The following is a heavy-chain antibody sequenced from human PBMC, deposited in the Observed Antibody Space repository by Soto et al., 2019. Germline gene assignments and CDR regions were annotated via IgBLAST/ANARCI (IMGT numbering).Heavy chain of an antibody. D-gene: IGHD6-13*01. J-gene: IGHJ6*02. CDR3: ARGTGGAAGTPHYYYGMDV. CDR1: EYTFTSYA. CDR2: INAGNGNT. Sequence: ASVKVSCKASEYTFTSYAMHWVRQAPGQRLEWMGWINAGNGNTKYSQKFQGRVTITRDTSASTAYMELSSLRSEDTAVYYCARGTGGAAGTPHYYYGMDVWGQGTTVTVSS. V-gene: IGHV1-3*01.